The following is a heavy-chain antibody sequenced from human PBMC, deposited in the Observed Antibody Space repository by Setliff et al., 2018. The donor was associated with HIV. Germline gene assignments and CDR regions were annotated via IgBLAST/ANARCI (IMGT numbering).Heavy chain of an antibody. J-gene: IGHJ4*02. CDR3: ARHVMGAGYYFDY. CDR2: IYYSGST. V-gene: IGHV4-38-2*02. Sequence: PSETLSLTCTVSGYSISSGSYWGWIRQPPGKGLEWIGTIYYSGSTYYNSSLKSRVTISVDTSKNQISLKLSSGIAADTAVYYCARHVMGAGYYFDYWGQGTLVTVSS. CDR1: GYSISSGSY. D-gene: IGHD6-19*01.